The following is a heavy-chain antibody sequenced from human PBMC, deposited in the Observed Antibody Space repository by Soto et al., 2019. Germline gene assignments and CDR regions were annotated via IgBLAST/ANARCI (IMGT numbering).Heavy chain of an antibody. J-gene: IGHJ4*02. CDR1: GGSISSSSYY. Sequence: QLQLQESGPGLVKPSETLSLTCTVSGGSISSSSYYWGWIRQPPGKGLEWIGSIYYSGSAYYNPSLKSRLIISVDTSKNQFSLNLRSVTAADTAVYYCARLEQQLVDYWGQGTLVTVSS. D-gene: IGHD6-13*01. CDR2: IYYSGSA. V-gene: IGHV4-39*01. CDR3: ARLEQQLVDY.